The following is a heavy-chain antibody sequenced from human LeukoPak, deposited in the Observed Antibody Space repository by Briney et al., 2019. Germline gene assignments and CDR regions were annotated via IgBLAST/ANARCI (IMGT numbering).Heavy chain of an antibody. CDR2: INKKGGT. CDR1: SDSICSGDYY. V-gene: IGHV4-30-4*01. J-gene: IGHJ4*02. D-gene: IGHD4-17*01. Sequence: SGTLSLTCTVSSDSICSGDYYWSWIRQPAGKRLEFIVYINKKGGTFYNPPLKSRVSISIDTSKHQFSLKLTSVTAADTAVYFCAREHKSYGDYPYYFDSWGQGTLVTVSS. CDR3: AREHKSYGDYPYYFDS.